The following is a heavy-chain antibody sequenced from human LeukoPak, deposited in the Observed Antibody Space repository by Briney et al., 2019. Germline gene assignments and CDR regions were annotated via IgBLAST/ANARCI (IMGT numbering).Heavy chain of an antibody. CDR1: GYTFTSYG. J-gene: IGHJ6*02. CDR3: ARDGHYYGSGSYSPPGGIYYYYGMDV. CDR2: ISAYNGNI. V-gene: IGHV1-18*01. D-gene: IGHD3-10*01. Sequence: ASVKVSCKASGYTFTSYGISWVRQAPGQGLEWMGWISAYNGNINYAQKLQGRVTMTTDTSTSTAYMELRSLRSDDTAVYYCARDGHYYGSGSYSPPGGIYYYYGMDVWGQGTTVTVSS.